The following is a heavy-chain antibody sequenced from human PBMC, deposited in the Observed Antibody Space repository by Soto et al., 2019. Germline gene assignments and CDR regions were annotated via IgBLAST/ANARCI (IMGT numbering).Heavy chain of an antibody. J-gene: IGHJ4*02. CDR2: IIPIFGTA. D-gene: IGHD5-12*01. CDR1: GGTFSSYA. V-gene: IGHV1-69*13. Sequence: SVKVSCKASGGTFSSYAISWVRQAPGQGLEWMGGIIPIFGTANYAQKFQGRVTITADESTSTAYMELSSLRSEDTAVYYCARELVEMATRNVFDYWGQGTLVTVSS. CDR3: ARELVEMATRNVFDY.